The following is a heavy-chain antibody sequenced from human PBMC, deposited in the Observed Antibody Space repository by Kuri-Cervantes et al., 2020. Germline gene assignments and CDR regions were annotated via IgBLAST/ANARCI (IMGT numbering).Heavy chain of an antibody. CDR2: ISSSSSYI. D-gene: IGHD1/OR15-1a*01. Sequence: GGSLRLSCEASGFTFSSYSMNWVRQAPGKGLEWVSSISSSSSYIYYADSVKGRFTISRDNAKNSLYLQMNSLRAEDTAVYYCARDQRSGTGAYAYYGMDVWCQGTTVTVSS. CDR1: GFTFSSYS. V-gene: IGHV3-21*01. CDR3: ARDQRSGTGAYAYYGMDV. J-gene: IGHJ6*02.